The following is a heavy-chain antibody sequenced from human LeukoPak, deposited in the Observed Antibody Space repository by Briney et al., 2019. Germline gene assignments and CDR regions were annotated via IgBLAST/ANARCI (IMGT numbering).Heavy chain of an antibody. D-gene: IGHD5-12*01. Sequence: SETLSLTCTVSGGSISSYYWSWIRQPPGKGLEWIGYIYYSGSTNYNPSLKSRVTISVDTSKNQFSLNLRSVTAADTAVYYCARQGPLSGYDYAAFDYWGQGTLVIVSS. CDR3: ARQGPLSGYDYAAFDY. CDR2: IYYSGST. V-gene: IGHV4-59*08. CDR1: GGSISSYY. J-gene: IGHJ4*02.